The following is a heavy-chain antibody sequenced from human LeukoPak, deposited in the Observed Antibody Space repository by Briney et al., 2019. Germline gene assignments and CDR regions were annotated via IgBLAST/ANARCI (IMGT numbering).Heavy chain of an antibody. D-gene: IGHD3-10*01. CDR1: GFTFSSYS. J-gene: IGHJ4*02. CDR2: ISSSSSTI. Sequence: PGGSLRLSCAASGFTFSSYSMNWVRQAPGKGLGWVSYISSSSSTIYYADSVKGRFTISRDNAKNSLFLQMSNLRAEDTAVYYCARARGAGPGAHFDYWGQGTLVTVSS. V-gene: IGHV3-48*04. CDR3: ARARGAGPGAHFDY.